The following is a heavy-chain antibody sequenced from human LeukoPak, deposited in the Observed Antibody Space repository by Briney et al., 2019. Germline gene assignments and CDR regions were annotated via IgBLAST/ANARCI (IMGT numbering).Heavy chain of an antibody. CDR1: GYILTGNY. D-gene: IGHD6-19*01. CDR3: AREGAVGGDI. CDR2: FNPDSGGT. Sequence: GASVKVSCKASGYILTGNYIHWVRQAPGQGFEWMVWFNPDSGGTHYPQKFQARVTMTRDTSISTAYMQLSRLTADDTDVYYCAREGAVGGDIWGQGTLVTVSS. J-gene: IGHJ4*02. V-gene: IGHV1-2*02.